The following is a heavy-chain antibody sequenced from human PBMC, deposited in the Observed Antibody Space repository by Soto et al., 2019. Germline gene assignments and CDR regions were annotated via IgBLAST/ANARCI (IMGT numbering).Heavy chain of an antibody. V-gene: IGHV3-23*01. CDR1: GFTFSSYA. J-gene: IGHJ6*02. CDR2: ISGSGGST. CDR3: AKYMVPPQMGRGSYWAYYYGMDV. Sequence: GGSLRLSCAASGFTFSSYAMSWVRQAPGKGLEWVSAISGSGGSTYYADSVKGRFTISRDNSKNTLYLQMNSLRAEDTAVYYCAKYMVPPQMGRGSYWAYYYGMDVWGQGTTVTVSS. D-gene: IGHD3-16*01.